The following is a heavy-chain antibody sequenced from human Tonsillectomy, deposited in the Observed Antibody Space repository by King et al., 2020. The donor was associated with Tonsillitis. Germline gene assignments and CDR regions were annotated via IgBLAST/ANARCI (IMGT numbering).Heavy chain of an antibody. CDR2: IKEDGSDK. CDR1: GFTFSRYW. D-gene: IGHD3-10*01. J-gene: IGHJ4*02. CDR3: ATGGGRSGSGY. V-gene: IGHV3-7*01. Sequence: VQLVESGGGLVQPGGSLRLSCAVSGFTFSRYWMSWVRQAPGKGLEWVANIKEDGSDKRYVDSVKGRFTISRDNAKNSLFLQINSLRAEDTAVYYCATGGGRSGSGYWGQGTLVTVSS.